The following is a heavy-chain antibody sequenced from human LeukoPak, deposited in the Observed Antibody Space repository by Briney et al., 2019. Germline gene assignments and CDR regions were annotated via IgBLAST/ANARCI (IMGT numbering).Heavy chain of an antibody. V-gene: IGHV3-74*01. CDR1: GFSFSSYA. Sequence: PGGSLRLSCAASGFSFSSYAMNWVRQAPGKGLVWVSRINNGGSTTSYADSVKGRFTISRDNAKNTLYLQMNNLRAEDTAVYYCARDLSFGAPYNWFDPWGQGTLVTVSS. CDR3: ARDLSFGAPYNWFDP. J-gene: IGHJ5*02. D-gene: IGHD3-10*01. CDR2: INNGGSTT.